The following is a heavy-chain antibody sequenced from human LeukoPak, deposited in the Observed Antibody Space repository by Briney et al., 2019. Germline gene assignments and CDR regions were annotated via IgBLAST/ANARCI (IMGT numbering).Heavy chain of an antibody. V-gene: IGHV1-46*01. Sequence: ASVTVSCKASGYTFTSYYMHWVRQAPGQGLEWMGIINPGGGSTSYAQKFQGRVTITRDTSTSTVYMELSSLRSEDTAVYYCARGRSVGATDYWGQGTLVTVSS. CDR3: ARGRSVGATDY. CDR1: GYTFTSYY. J-gene: IGHJ4*02. D-gene: IGHD1-26*01. CDR2: INPGGGST.